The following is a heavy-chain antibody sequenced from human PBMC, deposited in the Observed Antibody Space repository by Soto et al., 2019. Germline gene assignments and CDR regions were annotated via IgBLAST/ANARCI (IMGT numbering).Heavy chain of an antibody. Sequence: AAVKVSCKASGYTFSTYAMHWVRQAPGQSLEWMGWLNGGTGQTRYSQKFQDRVIITRDTSASTGYMELSSLTSEDTAVYYCARGKGMEENYFYYGLDIWGQGTTVTVSS. CDR3: ARGKGMEENYFYYGLDI. D-gene: IGHD1-1*01. CDR2: LNGGTGQT. J-gene: IGHJ6*02. V-gene: IGHV1-3*01. CDR1: GYTFSTYA.